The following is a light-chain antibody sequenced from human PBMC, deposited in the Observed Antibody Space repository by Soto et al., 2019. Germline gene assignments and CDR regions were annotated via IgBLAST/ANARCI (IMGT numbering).Light chain of an antibody. CDR2: AAT. CDR1: QGISSW. CDR3: QEGNSFPWT. Sequence: DIQMTQSPSSVSASVGDRVTITCRARQGISSWLAWYQQKPRKAPKLLIYAATTLESRVPSRFRGRGYGTDFTLTVSSLQPGDFATYYCQEGNSFPWTFGQGTKVQVK. J-gene: IGKJ1*01. V-gene: IGKV1-12*01.